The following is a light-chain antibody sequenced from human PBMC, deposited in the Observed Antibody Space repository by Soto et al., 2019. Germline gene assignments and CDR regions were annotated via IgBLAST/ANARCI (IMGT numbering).Light chain of an antibody. CDR1: QSISRS. CDR3: QQRSNWPGT. V-gene: IGKV3-11*01. J-gene: IGKJ1*01. CDR2: DAS. Sequence: NLVPQSPAALSVSRGERATLSFMASQSISRSLAWYQQKPRQATSLLIDDASNGATGIPVRFSGSGSGTDFTLIVSSLEPEDFAVYYCQQRSNWPGTFGQGTKVDIK.